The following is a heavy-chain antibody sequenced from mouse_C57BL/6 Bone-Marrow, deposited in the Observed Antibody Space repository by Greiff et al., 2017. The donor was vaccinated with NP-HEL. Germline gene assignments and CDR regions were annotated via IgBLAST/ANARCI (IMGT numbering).Heavy chain of an antibody. Sequence: QVQLQQSGAELARPGASVKLSCKASGYTFTSYGISWVNQRTGQGLEWIGEIYPRSGNTYYNEKFKGKATLTADKSSSTAYMELRSLTSEDSAVYFCARRYYSNLWYFDVWGTGTTVTVSS. D-gene: IGHD2-5*01. V-gene: IGHV1-81*01. CDR2: IYPRSGNT. CDR3: ARRYYSNLWYFDV. J-gene: IGHJ1*03. CDR1: GYTFTSYG.